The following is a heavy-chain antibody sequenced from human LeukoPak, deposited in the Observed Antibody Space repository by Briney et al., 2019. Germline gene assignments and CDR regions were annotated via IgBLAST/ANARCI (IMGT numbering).Heavy chain of an antibody. CDR2: ISWNSGSI. V-gene: IGHV3-9*01. CDR1: GFTFDDYA. CDR3: ARDGPSYYDILTGYAVDY. D-gene: IGHD3-9*01. Sequence: GGSLRLSCAASGFTFDDYAMHWVRQAPGKGLEWVSGISWNSGSICYADSVKGRFTISRDDAKNSLYLQMNSLRAEDTAVYYCARDGPSYYDILTGYAVDYWGQGTLVTVSS. J-gene: IGHJ4*02.